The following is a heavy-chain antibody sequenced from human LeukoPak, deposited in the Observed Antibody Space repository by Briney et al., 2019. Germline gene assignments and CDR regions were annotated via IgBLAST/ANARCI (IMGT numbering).Heavy chain of an antibody. V-gene: IGHV4-59*01. J-gene: IGHJ3*02. D-gene: IGHD4-23*01. CDR3: ARDSFYGGNAFDI. CDR1: GGSISSYY. Sequence: KPSETLSLTCTVSGGSISSYYWSWLRQPPGKGLEWIGYIYYSGSTNYNPSLKSRVTISVDTSKNQFSLKLSSVTAADTAVYYCARDSFYGGNAFDIWGQGTMVTVSS. CDR2: IYYSGST.